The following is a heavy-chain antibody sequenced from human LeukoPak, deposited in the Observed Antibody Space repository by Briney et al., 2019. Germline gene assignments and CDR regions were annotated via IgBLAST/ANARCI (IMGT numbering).Heavy chain of an antibody. V-gene: IGHV4-34*01. Sequence: SSETLSLTYAVYGGSFSGYYWSWIRQPPGKGLEWIGEINHSGSTNYNPSLKSRVTISVDTSKNQFSLKLSSVTAADTAVYYCARTDYVWGSSLDYWGQGTLVTVSS. D-gene: IGHD3-16*01. CDR2: INHSGST. J-gene: IGHJ4*02. CDR1: GGSFSGYY. CDR3: ARTDYVWGSSLDY.